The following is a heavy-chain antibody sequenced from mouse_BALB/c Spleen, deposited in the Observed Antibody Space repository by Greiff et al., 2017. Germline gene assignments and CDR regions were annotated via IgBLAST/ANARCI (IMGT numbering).Heavy chain of an antibody. Sequence: EVQGVESGGGLVQPGGSLKLSCAASGFTFSSYTMSWVRQTPEKRLEWVAYISNGGGSTYYPDTVKGRFTISRDNAKNTLYLQMSSLKSEDTAMYYCARHGGLLFDYWGQGTTLTVSS. V-gene: IGHV5-12-2*01. CDR3: ARHGGLLFDY. CDR2: ISNGGGST. D-gene: IGHD2-3*01. CDR1: GFTFSSYT. J-gene: IGHJ2*01.